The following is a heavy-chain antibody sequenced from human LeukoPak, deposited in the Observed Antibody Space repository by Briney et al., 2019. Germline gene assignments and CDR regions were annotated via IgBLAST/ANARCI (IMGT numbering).Heavy chain of an antibody. V-gene: IGHV3-49*04. Sequence: GGSLRLSCAASGFTFSNAWMSWVRQAPGKGLEWVGFIRSKAYGGTTEYAASVKGRFTISRDDSKSIAYLQMNSLKTEDTAVYYCTRDWEYWGQGTLVTVSS. D-gene: IGHD1-26*01. CDR3: TRDWEY. CDR2: IRSKAYGGTT. CDR1: GFTFSNAW. J-gene: IGHJ4*02.